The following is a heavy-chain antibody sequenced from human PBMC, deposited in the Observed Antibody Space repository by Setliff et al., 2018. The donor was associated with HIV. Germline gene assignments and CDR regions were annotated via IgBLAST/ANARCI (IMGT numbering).Heavy chain of an antibody. CDR3: ARGSKGGFFDY. V-gene: IGHV4-34*01. J-gene: IGHJ4*02. CDR2: INHSGST. Sequence: SETLSLTCAVYGGSFSGYYWSWTRQPPGKGLEWIGEINHSGSTNYNPSLKSRVTISVDMSKNQFSLKLSSVTAADTAVYYCARGSKGGFFDYWGQGTLVTVSS. CDR1: GGSFSGYY. D-gene: IGHD3-16*01.